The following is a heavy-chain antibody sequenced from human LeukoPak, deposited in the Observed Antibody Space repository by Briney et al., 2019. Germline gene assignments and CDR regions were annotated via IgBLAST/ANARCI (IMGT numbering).Heavy chain of an antibody. CDR1: GFTFSYYW. D-gene: IGHD1-26*01. CDR3: ARVSSGSYFGYYYYYMDV. V-gene: IGHV3-74*01. J-gene: IGHJ6*03. CDR2: INSDGSST. Sequence: PGGSLRLSCAASGFTFSYYWMHWVRQAPGKGLVWVSRINSDGSSTSYADSVKGRFTISRDNAKNTLYLQMNSLRAEDTAVYYCARVSSGSYFGYYYYYMDVWGEGTTVIVSS.